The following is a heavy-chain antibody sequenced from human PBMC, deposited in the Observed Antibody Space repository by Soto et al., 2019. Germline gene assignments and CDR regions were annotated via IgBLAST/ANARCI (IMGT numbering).Heavy chain of an antibody. Sequence: QVQLVQSGAEVKKPGSSVKVSCKASGGTFSSYAISWVRQAPGQGLEWMGGIIPLFGTANYAQKYQGRVTITADDSTRTAYLALSSLRSEDTAVYYCARGRSGYGNWGQGTLVTVSS. CDR3: ARGRSGYGN. CDR2: IIPLFGTA. J-gene: IGHJ4*02. V-gene: IGHV1-69*12. CDR1: GGTFSSYA. D-gene: IGHD5-12*01.